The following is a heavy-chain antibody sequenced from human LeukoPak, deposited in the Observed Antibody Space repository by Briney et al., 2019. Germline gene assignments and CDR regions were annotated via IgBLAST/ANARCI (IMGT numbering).Heavy chain of an antibody. CDR1: GGSISSYY. J-gene: IGHJ6*02. CDR2: IYYSGST. Sequence: PSETLSLTCTVSGGSISSYYWSWIRQPPGKGLEWIGYIYYSGSTNYNPSLKSRVTISADTSKNQFSLKLSSVTAADTAVYYCARVPMVRGVTNYYYYGMDVWGQGTTVTVSS. V-gene: IGHV4-59*08. D-gene: IGHD3-10*01. CDR3: ARVPMVRGVTNYYYYGMDV.